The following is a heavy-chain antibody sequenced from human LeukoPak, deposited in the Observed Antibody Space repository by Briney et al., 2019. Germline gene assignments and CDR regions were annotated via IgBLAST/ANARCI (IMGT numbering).Heavy chain of an antibody. V-gene: IGHV1-69*13. J-gene: IGHJ4*02. CDR3: ARGRCSSTRCYYLDY. Sequence: GAAVKVSCKASGGTFSNYAFSWVRQAPGQRLEWMGGIIPFFGTPKYAQNFQGRVTVTADESTSTAYTVYMELSSLRSEDTAVYYCARGRCSSTRCYYLDYWGQGTLVTVSS. CDR1: GGTFSNYA. D-gene: IGHD2-2*01. CDR2: IIPFFGTP.